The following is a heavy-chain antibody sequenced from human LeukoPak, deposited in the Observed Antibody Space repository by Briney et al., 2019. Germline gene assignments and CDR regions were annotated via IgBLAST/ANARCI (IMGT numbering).Heavy chain of an antibody. Sequence: GESLRISCKGSGYSFTRYWISWVRQMPGKGLEWMGRIDPSDSYTNYSPSFQGHVTISADKSISTAYLQWSSLKASDTAMYYCATTYYYDSSGYLASFDYWGQGTLVTVSS. CDR1: GYSFTRYW. CDR3: ATTYYYDSSGYLASFDY. V-gene: IGHV5-10-1*01. D-gene: IGHD3-22*01. J-gene: IGHJ4*02. CDR2: IDPSDSYT.